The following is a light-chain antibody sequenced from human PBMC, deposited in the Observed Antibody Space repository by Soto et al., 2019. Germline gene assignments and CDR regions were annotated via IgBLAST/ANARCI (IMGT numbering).Light chain of an antibody. CDR3: QQRSNWPPGTFT. J-gene: IGKJ3*01. V-gene: IGKV3-11*01. Sequence: EIVLTQSPATLSLSPGERATLSCRASQSVSSYLAWYQQKPGQAPRLLIYDASNRATGIPARFSGSGSGTEFTLTISSLEPEDFAVYYCQQRSNWPPGTFTFGPGTKVDIK. CDR1: QSVSSY. CDR2: DAS.